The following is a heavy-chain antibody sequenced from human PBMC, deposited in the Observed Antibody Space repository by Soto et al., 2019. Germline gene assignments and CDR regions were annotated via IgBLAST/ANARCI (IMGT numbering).Heavy chain of an antibody. J-gene: IGHJ3*02. Sequence: QVQLVQSGAEVKKPGSSVKVSCKASGGTFSSYTISWVRQAPGQGLEWMGRIIPILGIANYAQKFQGRVTITADKSTSTAYMELSSLRSEDTAVYYCGRKGGMTTVTNNAFDIWGQGTMVTVSS. CDR1: GGTFSSYT. V-gene: IGHV1-69*02. D-gene: IGHD4-17*01. CDR3: GRKGGMTTVTNNAFDI. CDR2: IIPILGIA.